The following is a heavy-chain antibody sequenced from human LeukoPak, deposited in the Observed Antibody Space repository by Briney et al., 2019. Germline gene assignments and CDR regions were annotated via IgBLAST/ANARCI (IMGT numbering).Heavy chain of an antibody. CDR1: GGSFSGYY. CDR3: ARDGPAGLWFGEVSFDI. D-gene: IGHD3-10*01. V-gene: IGHV4-34*01. Sequence: SETLSLTCAVYGGSFSGYYWSWIRQPPGKGLEWIGEINHSGSTNYDPSLKSRVTISVDTSKNQFSLKLSSVTAADTAVYYCARDGPAGLWFGEVSFDIWGQGTMVTVSS. CDR2: INHSGST. J-gene: IGHJ3*02.